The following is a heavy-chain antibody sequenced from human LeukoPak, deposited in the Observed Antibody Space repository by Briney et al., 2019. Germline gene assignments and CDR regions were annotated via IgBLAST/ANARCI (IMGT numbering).Heavy chain of an antibody. CDR3: ANVVVPAAIRGVTNWFDP. J-gene: IGHJ5*02. CDR2: ISGSGGST. CDR1: GFTFSSYA. V-gene: IGHV3-23*01. D-gene: IGHD2-2*02. Sequence: GGSLRLSCAASGFTFSSYAMSWVRQAPGKGLEWVSAISGSGGSTYCADSVKGRFTISRDNSKNTLYLQMNSLRAEDTAVYYCANVVVPAAIRGVTNWFDPWGQGTLVTVSS.